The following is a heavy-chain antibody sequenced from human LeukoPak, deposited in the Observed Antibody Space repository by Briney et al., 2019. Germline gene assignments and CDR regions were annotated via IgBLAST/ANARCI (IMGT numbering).Heavy chain of an antibody. CDR1: GFTFSSYG. J-gene: IGHJ6*03. CDR2: IWYDGSNK. V-gene: IGHV3-33*06. CDR3: AKDLRPYYYYMDV. Sequence: HSGGSLRLSCAASGFTFSSYGMHWVRQAPGKGLEWVAVIWYDGSNKYYADSVKGRFTISRDNSKNTLYLQMNSLRAEDTAVYYCAKDLRPYYYYMDVWGKGTTVTVSS.